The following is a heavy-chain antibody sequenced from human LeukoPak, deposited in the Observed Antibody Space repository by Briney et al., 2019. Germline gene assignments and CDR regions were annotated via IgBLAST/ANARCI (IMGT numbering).Heavy chain of an antibody. J-gene: IGHJ4*02. Sequence: PSETLSLTCTVSGGSISSSSYYWGWIRQPPGKGLEWIGSIYYSGSTYYNPSLKSRVTISVDTSKNQFSLKLSSVTAADTAVYYCARDLSDEYDFWSDYWGQGTLVTVSS. D-gene: IGHD3-3*01. CDR1: GGSISSSSYY. CDR2: IYYSGST. V-gene: IGHV4-39*07. CDR3: ARDLSDEYDFWSDY.